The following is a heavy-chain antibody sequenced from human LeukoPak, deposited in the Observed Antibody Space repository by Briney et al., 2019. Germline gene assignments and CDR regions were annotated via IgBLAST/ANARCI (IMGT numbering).Heavy chain of an antibody. CDR3: AREGFSSGWSD. Sequence: GGSLRLSCAASGFTFSEYYMTWVRQAPGKGLEWVANINQDASEKHYVDSVKGRFTISRDNAKNSLYLQMNSLRVEDAAVYYCAREGFSSGWSDWGQGTLVTVSS. CDR1: GFTFSEYY. CDR2: INQDASEK. V-gene: IGHV3-7*01. J-gene: IGHJ4*02. D-gene: IGHD6-19*01.